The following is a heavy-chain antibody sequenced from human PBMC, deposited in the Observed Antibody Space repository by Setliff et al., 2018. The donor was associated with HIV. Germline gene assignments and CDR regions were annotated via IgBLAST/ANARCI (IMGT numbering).Heavy chain of an antibody. J-gene: IGHJ4*02. D-gene: IGHD3-10*01. CDR1: GGSISSYY. Sequence: SETLSLTCTVSGGSISSYYWSWIRQPPGKGLEWIGYIYTSGSTYHSPSLESRVTISIDTSKNQFSLKLSSVTAADTAVYFCARGLNYYGSGSYLPLGYWGQGVLVTVSS. CDR3: ARGLNYYGSGSYLPLGY. V-gene: IGHV4-4*09. CDR2: IYTSGST.